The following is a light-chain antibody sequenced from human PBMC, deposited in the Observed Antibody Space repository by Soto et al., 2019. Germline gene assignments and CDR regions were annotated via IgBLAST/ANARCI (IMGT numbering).Light chain of an antibody. CDR1: SSDVGSYNL. CDR3: CSYAGSSFYV. CDR2: EGS. Sequence: QSVLTQPASVSGSPGQSIPISCTGTSSDVGSYNLVSWYQQHPGKAPKLRIYEGSKRPSGVSNRFSGSKSGNTASLTISGLQAEDEADYYCCSYAGSSFYVFGTGTKVTVL. V-gene: IGLV2-23*01. J-gene: IGLJ1*01.